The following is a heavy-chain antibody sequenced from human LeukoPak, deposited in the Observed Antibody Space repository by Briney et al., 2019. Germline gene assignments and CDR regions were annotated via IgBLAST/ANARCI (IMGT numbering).Heavy chain of an antibody. CDR3: ARAVTTRYCTNGVCSRLDY. CDR1: GDSISSGRYY. V-gene: IGHV4-61*02. J-gene: IGHJ4*02. D-gene: IGHD2-8*01. Sequence: PSQTLSPTCTVSGDSISSGRYYWSWIRQPAGKGLEWIGRIYTSGSTNYNPSLESRVTISVDTSKNQFSLKLSSVTAADTAVYYCARAVTTRYCTNGVCSRLDYWGQGTLVTVSS. CDR2: IYTSGST.